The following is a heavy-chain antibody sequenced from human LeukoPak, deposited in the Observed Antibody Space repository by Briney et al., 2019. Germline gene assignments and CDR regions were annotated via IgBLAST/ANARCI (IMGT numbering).Heavy chain of an antibody. CDR3: ARGRTTVVTPGLYWFDP. CDR1: GYTFTSYA. V-gene: IGHV7-4-1*02. J-gene: IGHJ5*02. Sequence: EASVKVSCKASGYTFTSYAMNWVRQAPGQGLEWMGWINTNTGNPTYAQGFTGRFVFSLDTSVSTAYLQISSLKAEDTAVYYCARGRTTVVTPGLYWFDPWGQGTLVTVSS. CDR2: INTNTGNP. D-gene: IGHD4-23*01.